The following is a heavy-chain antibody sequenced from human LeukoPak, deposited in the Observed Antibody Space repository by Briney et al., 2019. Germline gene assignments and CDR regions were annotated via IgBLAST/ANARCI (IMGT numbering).Heavy chain of an antibody. CDR2: IYYSGST. V-gene: IGHV4-59*01. CDR1: GGSISSYY. CDR3: AREHEPSPSWGMNWFDP. J-gene: IGHJ5*02. D-gene: IGHD3-16*01. Sequence: RSETLSLTCTVSGGSISSYYWSWIRQPPGKGLEWIGYIYYSGSTDYNPSLKSRVTISVDTSKNQFSLKLSSVTAADTAVYYCAREHEPSPSWGMNWFDPWGQGTLVTVSS.